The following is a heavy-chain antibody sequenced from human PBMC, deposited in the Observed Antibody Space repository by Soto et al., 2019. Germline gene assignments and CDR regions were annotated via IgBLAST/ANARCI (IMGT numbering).Heavy chain of an antibody. J-gene: IGHJ4*02. CDR3: ARDRLPQQLALPFDY. Sequence: QVQLVESGGGVVQPGRSLRLSCAASGFTFSSYAMHWFRQAPGKGLEWVAVISYDGSNKYYADSVKGRFTISRDNSKNTLYLQMNSLRAEDTAVYYCARDRLPQQLALPFDYWGQGTLVTVSS. D-gene: IGHD6-13*01. V-gene: IGHV3-30-3*01. CDR1: GFTFSSYA. CDR2: ISYDGSNK.